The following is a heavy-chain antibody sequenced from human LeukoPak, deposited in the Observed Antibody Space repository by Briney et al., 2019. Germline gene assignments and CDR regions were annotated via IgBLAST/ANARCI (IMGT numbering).Heavy chain of an antibody. CDR2: INPSGGTT. Sequence: ASVKVSCKASGYTFTGYYIHWVRQAPGQGLEWMGIINPSGGTTGYAQKFQGRVTMTRDTSTSTVYMELSSLRSDDTAVYYCARAHCSGGACPNWFDPWGQGTLVTVSS. V-gene: IGHV1-46*01. CDR1: GYTFTGYY. D-gene: IGHD2-15*01. J-gene: IGHJ5*02. CDR3: ARAHCSGGACPNWFDP.